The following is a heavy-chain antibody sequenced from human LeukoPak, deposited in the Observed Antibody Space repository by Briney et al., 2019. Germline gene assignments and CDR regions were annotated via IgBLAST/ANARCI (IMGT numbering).Heavy chain of an antibody. V-gene: IGHV5-51*01. CDR3: ARQSVDGRYTFDY. D-gene: IGHD3-16*02. Sequence: GESLKISCKVSGYSFTSYWISWVRQMPGKGLEWMGIINPRDSDTKYSPSFQGQVTISVDKSISTAYLQWSSLKASDTAMYYCARQSVDGRYTFDYWGQGTLATVSS. CDR2: INPRDSDT. CDR1: GYSFTSYW. J-gene: IGHJ4*02.